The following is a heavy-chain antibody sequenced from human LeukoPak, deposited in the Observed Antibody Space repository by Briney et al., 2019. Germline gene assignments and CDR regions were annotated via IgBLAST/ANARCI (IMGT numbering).Heavy chain of an antibody. CDR3: ARDPYDSSGYYSYFDY. CDR1: GFTFGTYG. J-gene: IGHJ4*02. CDR2: ISYDGSDK. Sequence: GRSLRLSCVASGFTFGTYGMHWVRQAPGKGLDWVAAISYDGSDKYYADSVKGRFTISRDNSKNTLYLQMNSLRAEDTAVYYCARDPYDSSGYYSYFDYWGQGTLVTVSS. D-gene: IGHD3-22*01. V-gene: IGHV3-30*03.